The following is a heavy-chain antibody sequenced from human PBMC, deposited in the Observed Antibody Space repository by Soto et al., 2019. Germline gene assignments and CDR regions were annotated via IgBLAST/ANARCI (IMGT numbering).Heavy chain of an antibody. CDR3: ARDDGLHSHFYD. J-gene: IGHJ4*02. D-gene: IGHD2-21*01. CDR2: ISAYNGNT. Sequence: ASVKASCKARGEGFESYGSRWVRQAPGQGLEWMGWISAYNGNTNYAQKLQGRVTMTTDTSTSTAYMELRSLRSDDTAVYYCARDDGLHSHFYDWGQGTLVTVSS. CDR1: GEGFESYG. V-gene: IGHV1-18*04.